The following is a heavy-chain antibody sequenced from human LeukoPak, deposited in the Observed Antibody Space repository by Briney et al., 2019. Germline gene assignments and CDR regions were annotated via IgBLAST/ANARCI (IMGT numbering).Heavy chain of an antibody. CDR1: DGSISSYY. D-gene: IGHD6-19*01. V-gene: IGHV4-59*01. J-gene: IGHJ4*02. CDR2: IYYSGST. CDR3: ARLDSSAYTIDY. Sequence: SETLSLTCNVSDGSISSYYWTWIRQPPGEGLEWIGYIYYSGSTNYNPSLKSRGTMSVDTSKSQFSLNLSSVTAADTAVYYCARLDSSAYTIDYWGQGTLVTVSS.